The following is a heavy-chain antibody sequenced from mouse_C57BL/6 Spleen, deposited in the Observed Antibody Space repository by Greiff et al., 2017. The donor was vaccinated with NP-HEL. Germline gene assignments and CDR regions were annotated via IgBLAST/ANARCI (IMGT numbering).Heavy chain of an antibody. CDR3: ARSWDGGYYFDY. D-gene: IGHD4-1*01. Sequence: VHLVEPGPGLVAPSQSLSITCTVSGFSLTSYGVHWVRQPPGKGLEWLVVIWSDGSTTYNSALKSRLSISKDNSKSQVFLKMNSLQTDDTAMYYCARSWDGGYYFDYWGQGTTLTVSS. J-gene: IGHJ2*01. CDR2: IWSDGST. CDR1: GFSLTSYG. V-gene: IGHV2-6*03.